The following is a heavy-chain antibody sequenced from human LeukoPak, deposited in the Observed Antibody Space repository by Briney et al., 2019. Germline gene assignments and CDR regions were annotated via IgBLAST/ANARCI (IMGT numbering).Heavy chain of an antibody. Sequence: GGSLRLSCAASGFTVSSNYMSWVRQAPGRGLEWVSVIYSGDNTYYADSVKGRFTISRDNSKNTLYLQMNSLRAEDTAVYYCARRYSNLHDDSSGYYIDYWGQGTLVTVSS. CDR3: ARRYSNLHDDSSGYYIDY. V-gene: IGHV3-53*01. CDR2: IYSGDNT. D-gene: IGHD3-22*01. CDR1: GFTVSSNY. J-gene: IGHJ4*02.